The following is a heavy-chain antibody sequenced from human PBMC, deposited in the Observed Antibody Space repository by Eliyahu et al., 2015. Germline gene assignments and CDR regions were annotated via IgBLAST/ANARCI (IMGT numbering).Heavy chain of an antibody. CDR2: IXYDGSNK. J-gene: IGHJ4*02. CDR3: ARDLGYSGSSNLDY. D-gene: IGHD1-26*01. V-gene: IGHV3-33*01. CDR1: GFTFSXDG. Sequence: QVQLXESGGGVVQPXRSLRLSCAASGFTFSXDGMXWVRQAPGKGLEWVAVIXYDGSNKYYADSVKGRFTISRDNSKNTLYLQMNSLRAEDTAVYYCARDLGYSGSSNLDYWGQGTLVTVSS.